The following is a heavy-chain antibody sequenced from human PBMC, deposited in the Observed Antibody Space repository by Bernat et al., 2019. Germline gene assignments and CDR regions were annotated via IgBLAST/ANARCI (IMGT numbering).Heavy chain of an antibody. Sequence: QVQLVESGGGVVQPGRSLRLSCAASGFTFSSYGMHWVRQAPGKGLEWVAVISYDGSNKYYADSVKGRFTISRDNSKNTLYLQMNSLRSEDTAVYYCARDLLTGYSFGWEDYWGQGTLVTVSS. J-gene: IGHJ4*02. V-gene: IGHV3-30*03. CDR1: GFTFSSYG. CDR2: ISYDGSNK. CDR3: ARDLLTGYSFGWEDY. D-gene: IGHD6-19*01.